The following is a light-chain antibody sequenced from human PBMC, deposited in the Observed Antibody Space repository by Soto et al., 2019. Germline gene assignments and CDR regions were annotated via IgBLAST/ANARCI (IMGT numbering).Light chain of an antibody. CDR3: QQYNNWPPYT. CDR2: GAS. CDR1: QRVSSN. J-gene: IGKJ2*01. V-gene: IGKV3-15*01. Sequence: EIVMTQSPATLSVSPGERATLSCRASQRVSSNLAWYQQKPGQAPRRLIYGASTRATGIPARFSGSGSGTEFTLPISSLQSEDFAVYYCQQYNNWPPYTFGQGTKLEIK.